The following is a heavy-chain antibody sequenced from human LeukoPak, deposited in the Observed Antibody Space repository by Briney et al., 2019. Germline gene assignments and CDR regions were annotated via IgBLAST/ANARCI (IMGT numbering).Heavy chain of an antibody. Sequence: SQTLSLTCTVSGDSISNGDYYWSWIRQPPGKGLEWIGEINHSGSTNYNPSLKSRVTISVDTSKNQFSLKLSSVTAADTAVYYCARGRRCSSTSCSGWFDPWGQGTLVTVSS. D-gene: IGHD2-2*01. J-gene: IGHJ5*02. CDR3: ARGRRCSSTSCSGWFDP. CDR1: GDSISNGDYY. V-gene: IGHV4-30-4*08. CDR2: INHSGST.